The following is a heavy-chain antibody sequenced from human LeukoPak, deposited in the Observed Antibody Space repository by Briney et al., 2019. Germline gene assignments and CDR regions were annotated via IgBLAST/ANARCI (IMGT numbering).Heavy chain of an antibody. J-gene: IGHJ5*02. D-gene: IGHD6-13*01. Sequence: ASVKVCCKASGYTFTGYYMHWVRQAPGQGLEWRGGINPNSGGTNYAQKFQGRVTMTRDTSISTAYMELSRLRSDDTAVYYCARERQQLVKGNWSDPWGQGTLVTVSS. CDR2: INPNSGGT. CDR1: GYTFTGYY. V-gene: IGHV1-2*02. CDR3: ARERQQLVKGNWSDP.